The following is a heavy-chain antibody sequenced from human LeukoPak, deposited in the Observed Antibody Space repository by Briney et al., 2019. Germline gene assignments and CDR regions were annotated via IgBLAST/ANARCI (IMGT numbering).Heavy chain of an antibody. D-gene: IGHD2-15*01. CDR2: INTKGST. J-gene: IGHJ5*02. V-gene: IGHV4-4*07. CDR3: ARRDTNSGVDP. Sequence: SETLSLTCTVSGGSFTNYYWSWIRQPAGEGLEWIGHINTKGSTSSNPSLKSPVIMSVDTSKNQFSLKLTSVTGADTAVYYCARRDTNSGVDPWGQGTLVTASS. CDR1: GGSFTNYY.